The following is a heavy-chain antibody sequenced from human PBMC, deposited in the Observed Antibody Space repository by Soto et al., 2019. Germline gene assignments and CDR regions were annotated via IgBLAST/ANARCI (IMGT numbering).Heavy chain of an antibody. CDR1: GGTFSSYA. Sequence: SVKVSCKASGGTFSSYAISWVRQAPGQGLEWMGGIIPIFGTANYAQKFQGRVTITADESTSTAYTELSSLRSEDTAVYYCAKSHEGYQLPHYYYGMDVWGQGTTVTLSS. V-gene: IGHV1-69*13. CDR2: IIPIFGTA. CDR3: AKSHEGYQLPHYYYGMDV. J-gene: IGHJ6*02. D-gene: IGHD2-2*01.